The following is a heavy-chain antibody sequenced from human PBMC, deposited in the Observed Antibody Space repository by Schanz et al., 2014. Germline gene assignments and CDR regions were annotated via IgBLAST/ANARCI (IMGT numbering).Heavy chain of an antibody. CDR3: AVGDYSSDWYDGDIGHVDY. CDR1: GYSFSAYY. Sequence: QVQLVQSGAELKNPGASVKVSCKASGYSFSAYYIHWMRQAPGQGLEWLGRFTHISQTFQGRVTMTGDTSSTAASKELRNLRSNDTAVYYSAVGDYSSDWYDGDIGHVDYWGHGTLVTVSS. CDR2: FT. D-gene: IGHD6-19*01. J-gene: IGHJ4*01. V-gene: IGHV1-2*06.